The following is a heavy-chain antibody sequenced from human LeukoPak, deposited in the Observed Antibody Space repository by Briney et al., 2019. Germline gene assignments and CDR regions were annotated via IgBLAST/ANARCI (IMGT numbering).Heavy chain of an antibody. Sequence: GGSLRLSCAASGFTFSSYWMHWVRHAPGKGLVWVSRINSDGSSTSYADSVKGRFTISRDNAKNTLYLQMNSLRAYATAVYYCVVRGLTQQPVDYWGQGTLVTVSS. V-gene: IGHV3-74*01. CDR1: GFTFSSYW. CDR3: VVRGLTQQPVDY. J-gene: IGHJ4*02. D-gene: IGHD6-13*01. CDR2: INSDGSST.